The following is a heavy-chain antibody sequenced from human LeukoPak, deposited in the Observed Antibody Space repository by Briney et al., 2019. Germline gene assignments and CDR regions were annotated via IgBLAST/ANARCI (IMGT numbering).Heavy chain of an antibody. Sequence: PGGSLRLSCAASGFTFSSYAMHWVRQAPGKGLEWVAVISYDGSNKYYADSVKGRFTISRDNSKNTLYLQMNSLRAEDTAVYYCARDKLDIVVVPAARDYYYMDVWGKGTTVTVSS. D-gene: IGHD2-2*03. CDR3: ARDKLDIVVVPAARDYYYMDV. V-gene: IGHV3-30-3*01. CDR2: ISYDGSNK. CDR1: GFTFSSYA. J-gene: IGHJ6*03.